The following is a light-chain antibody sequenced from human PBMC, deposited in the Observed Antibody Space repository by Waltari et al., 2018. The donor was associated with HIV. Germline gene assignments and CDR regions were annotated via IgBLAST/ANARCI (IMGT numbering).Light chain of an antibody. CDR2: AAS. Sequence: IRMTQSPSSFSASTGDRVTITCRASQGISSYLAWYQQKPGKAPKLLIYAASTLQSGVPSRFSGSGSGTDFTLTISCLQSEDFATYYCQQYYSYPITFGQGTRLEIK. V-gene: IGKV1-8*01. CDR3: QQYYSYPIT. J-gene: IGKJ5*01. CDR1: QGISSY.